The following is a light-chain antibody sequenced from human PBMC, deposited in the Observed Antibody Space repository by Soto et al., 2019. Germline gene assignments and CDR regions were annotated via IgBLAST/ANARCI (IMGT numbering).Light chain of an antibody. CDR2: AAS. Sequence: EIQMTQSPSSLSVSAGDRVTLTCRASQSITTYLNWYQQKPGKAPKLLIYAASSLQSGVPSRFSGSGSETEFTLSISSLQPEDFATYFCQQNYSAPLTCGRGTKGDIK. J-gene: IGKJ4*01. V-gene: IGKV1-39*01. CDR1: QSITTY. CDR3: QQNYSAPLT.